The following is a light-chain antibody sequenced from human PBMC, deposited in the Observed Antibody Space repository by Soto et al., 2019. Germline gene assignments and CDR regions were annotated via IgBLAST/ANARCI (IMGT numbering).Light chain of an antibody. J-gene: IGKJ2*01. V-gene: IGKV3-20*01. CDR3: QQYGSSPYT. CDR1: QSVSSSY. CDR2: GAS. Sequence: EIVLTQSPGTLSLSPGERATLSCRASQSVSSSYLAWYQQKPGQAPRLLIYGASSRATGIPDRFSGSGSGTDFTLTMSRLEPEDCAVYYCQQYGSSPYTFGQGTKLEIK.